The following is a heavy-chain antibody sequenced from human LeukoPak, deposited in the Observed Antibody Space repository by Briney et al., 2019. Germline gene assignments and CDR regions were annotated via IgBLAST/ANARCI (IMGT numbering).Heavy chain of an antibody. V-gene: IGHV1-2*06. J-gene: IGHJ4*02. CDR2: INPNSGGT. Sequence: GASVKVSCKASGYTFTSYDINWVRQAPGQGLEWMGRINPNSGGTNYAQKFQGRVTMTRDTSISTAYMELSRLRSDDTAVYYCASRLGVAAAGSGYWGQGTLVTVSS. D-gene: IGHD6-13*01. CDR1: GYTFTSYD. CDR3: ASRLGVAAAGSGY.